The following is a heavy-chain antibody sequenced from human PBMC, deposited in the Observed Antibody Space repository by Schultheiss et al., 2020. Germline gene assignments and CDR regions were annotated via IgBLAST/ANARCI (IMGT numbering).Heavy chain of an antibody. CDR3: ARLWEPYAGYCGGDCYSIFLGWFDP. CDR1: GGSISSGGYY. Sequence: SQTLSLTCTVSGGSISSGGYYWSWIRQHPGKGLEWIGYIYYSGSTYYNPSLKSRVTISVDTSKNQFSLKLSSVTAADTAVYYCARLWEPYAGYCGGDCYSIFLGWFDPWGQGTLGTVSS. CDR2: IYYSGST. V-gene: IGHV4-31*03. J-gene: IGHJ5*02. D-gene: IGHD2-21*02.